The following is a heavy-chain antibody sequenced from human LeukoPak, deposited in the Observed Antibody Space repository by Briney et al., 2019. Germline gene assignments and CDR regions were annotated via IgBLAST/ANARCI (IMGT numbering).Heavy chain of an antibody. Sequence: PGGSLRLSCAASGFTFSSYGMHWVRQAPGKGLEGVAVIWYDGSNKYYADSVKGRFTISRDNSKNTLYLQMNSLRAEDTAVYYCAREGLMMKRTSFDYWGQGTLVTVSS. CDR3: AREGLMMKRTSFDY. V-gene: IGHV3-33*01. CDR1: GFTFSSYG. CDR2: IWYDGSNK. J-gene: IGHJ4*02. D-gene: IGHD2-8*01.